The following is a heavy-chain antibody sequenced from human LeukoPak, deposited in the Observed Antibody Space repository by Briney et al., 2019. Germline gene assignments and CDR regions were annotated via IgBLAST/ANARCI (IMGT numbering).Heavy chain of an antibody. V-gene: IGHV3-30*04. D-gene: IGHD2-8*01. Sequence: GGSLRLSCAASGFTFSSYAMSWVRQAPGKGLEWVAVISYDGSNKYYADSVKGRFTISRDNSKNTLYLQMNSLRAEDTAVYYCARGGCTNGVCYTGYYYYYGMDVWGQGTTVTVSS. CDR1: GFTFSSYA. CDR2: ISYDGSNK. J-gene: IGHJ6*02. CDR3: ARGGCTNGVCYTGYYYYYGMDV.